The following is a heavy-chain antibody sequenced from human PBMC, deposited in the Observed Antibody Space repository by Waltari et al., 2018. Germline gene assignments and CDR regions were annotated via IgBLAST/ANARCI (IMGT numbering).Heavy chain of an antibody. V-gene: IGHV3-9*01. CDR2: ISWNSGSI. J-gene: IGHJ5*02. CDR1: GFTFDDYA. CDR3: AKDRSGWYRGCFDP. D-gene: IGHD6-19*01. Sequence: EVQLVESGGGLVQPGRSLRLSCAASGFTFDDYAMHWVRQAPGKGLEWVSGISWNSGSIGYADSVKGRFTISRDNAKNSLYLQMNSLRAEDTALYYCAKDRSGWYRGCFDPWGQGTLVTVSS.